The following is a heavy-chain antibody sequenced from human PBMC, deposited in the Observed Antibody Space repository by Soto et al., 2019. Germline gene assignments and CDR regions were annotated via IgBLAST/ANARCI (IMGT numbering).Heavy chain of an antibody. V-gene: IGHV3-21*01. CDR1: GFTFSSYS. J-gene: IGHJ4*02. CDR2: ISSSSSYI. CDR3: ARAGSSSSYYFDY. Sequence: EVQLVESGGGLVKPGGSLRLSCAASGFTFSSYSMNWVRQAPGKGLEWVSSISSSSSYIYYADSVKGRFTISRDNAKNSLYLQRNSLRAEDTAVYYCARAGSSSSYYFDYWGQGTLVTVSS. D-gene: IGHD6-6*01.